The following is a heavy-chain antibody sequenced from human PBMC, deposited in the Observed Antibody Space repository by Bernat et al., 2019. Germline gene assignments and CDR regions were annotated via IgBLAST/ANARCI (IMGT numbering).Heavy chain of an antibody. V-gene: IGHV4-31*03. CDR2: IYYSGST. D-gene: IGHD6-19*01. CDR3: ARSGGVVAGTGFDFFDY. J-gene: IGHJ4*02. Sequence: QVQLQESGPGLVKPSQTLSLTCTVSGGSISSGGYYWSWIRQHPGKGLEWIGYIYYSGSTYYNPSLKSRVTISVDTSKNQFSLKLSSVTAADTAVYYCARSGGVVAGTGFDFFDYWGQGTLVTVSS. CDR1: GGSISSGGYY.